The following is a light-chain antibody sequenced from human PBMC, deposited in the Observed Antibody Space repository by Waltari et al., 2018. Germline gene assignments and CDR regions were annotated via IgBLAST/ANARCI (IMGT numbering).Light chain of an antibody. CDR2: GTS. J-gene: IGKJ1*01. CDR3: QQYGGSTAM. Sequence: EIVMTQSPGTLSLSPGVRVTLSCRASQSVDSTYLGWYQQKPGQAPRLLIYGTSSRATGVPDRFSGSGSGTDFTLTISRLEAEDFAVYYCQQYGGSTAMFGQGTKVEIK. CDR1: QSVDSTY. V-gene: IGKV3-20*01.